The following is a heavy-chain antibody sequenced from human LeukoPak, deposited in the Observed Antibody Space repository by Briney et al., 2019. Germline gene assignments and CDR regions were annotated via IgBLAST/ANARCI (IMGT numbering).Heavy chain of an antibody. J-gene: IGHJ3*02. CDR3: ARNYLLGSDAFDI. CDR1: GGSFSGYY. CDR2: INHSGST. D-gene: IGHD1-7*01. Sequence: SETLSLTCAVYGGSFSGYYWSWIRQPPGKGLEWIGEINHSGSTNYNPSLKSRVTISVETSKKQFSLKLSSVTAADTAVYYCARNYLLGSDAFDIWGQGTMVTVSS. V-gene: IGHV4-34*01.